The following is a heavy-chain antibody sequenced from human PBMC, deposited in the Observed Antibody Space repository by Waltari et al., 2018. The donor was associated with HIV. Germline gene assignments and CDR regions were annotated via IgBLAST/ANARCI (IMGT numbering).Heavy chain of an antibody. Sequence: QVQLQESGPGLVKPSETLSLTCAVSGYSISSAFYWGWIRQPPGKGLEWIGISYHSGSTYYNPSLKIRVTISVDTSKNQFSLKLSSVTAADTAVYYCARDDRLYLDYWGQGTLVTVSS. V-gene: IGHV4-38-2*02. CDR2: SYHSGST. J-gene: IGHJ4*02. CDR1: GYSISSAFY. D-gene: IGHD3-22*01. CDR3: ARDDRLYLDY.